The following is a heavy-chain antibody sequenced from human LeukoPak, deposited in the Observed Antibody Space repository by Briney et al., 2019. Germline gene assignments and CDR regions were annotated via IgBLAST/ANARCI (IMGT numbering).Heavy chain of an antibody. CDR3: ARDLRIAARNL. CDR2: ISSSSSYI. CDR1: GFTSSSYS. V-gene: IGHV3-21*01. D-gene: IGHD6-6*01. Sequence: PGGSLRLSCAASGFTSSSYSMNWVRQAPGKGLEWVSSISSSSSYIYYADSVKGRFTISRDNAKNSLYLQMNSLRAEDTAVYYCARDLRIAARNLWGQGTLVTVSS. J-gene: IGHJ4*02.